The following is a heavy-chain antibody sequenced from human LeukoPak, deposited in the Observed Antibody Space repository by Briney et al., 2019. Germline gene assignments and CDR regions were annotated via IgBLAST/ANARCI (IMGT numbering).Heavy chain of an antibody. J-gene: IGHJ4*02. V-gene: IGHV3-74*01. D-gene: IGHD3/OR15-3a*01. CDR2: IKSDGSDT. CDR1: GFTFSTYW. Sequence: GGSLRLSCAASGFTFSTYWAHCVRQAPGEGLVWVSRIKSDGSDTSYADSVKGRFTISRDNAKNTPYLQMNSLRAEDTAVYYCARGFWTGVEYWGQGALVTVSS. CDR3: ARGFWTGVEY.